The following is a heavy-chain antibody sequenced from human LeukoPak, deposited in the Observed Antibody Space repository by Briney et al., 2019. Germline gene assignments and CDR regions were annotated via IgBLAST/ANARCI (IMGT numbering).Heavy chain of an antibody. CDR1: GGTFSSYA. J-gene: IGHJ4*02. D-gene: IGHD6-6*01. CDR2: IIPIFSTA. CDR3: ARSRVRYSSSSVCDY. Sequence: SVKVSCKASGGTFSSYAISWVRQAPGQGLEWMRGIIPIFSTANYAQKFQGRVTITADESTSTAYMELSSLRSEDTAVYYCARSRVRYSSSSVCDYWGQGTLVTVSS. V-gene: IGHV1-69*01.